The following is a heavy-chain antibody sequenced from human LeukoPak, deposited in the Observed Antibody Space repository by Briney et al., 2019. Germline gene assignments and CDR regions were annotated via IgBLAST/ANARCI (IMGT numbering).Heavy chain of an antibody. D-gene: IGHD5-12*01. Sequence: ASVKVSCKVSGYTLTELSMHWVRQAPGQGLEWMGIINPSGGSTSYAQKFQGRVTMTRDTSTSTVYMELSSLRSEDTAVYYCARGSGYDFNFDYWGQGTLVTVSS. CDR2: INPSGGST. J-gene: IGHJ4*02. CDR1: GYTLTELS. CDR3: ARGSGYDFNFDY. V-gene: IGHV1-46*01.